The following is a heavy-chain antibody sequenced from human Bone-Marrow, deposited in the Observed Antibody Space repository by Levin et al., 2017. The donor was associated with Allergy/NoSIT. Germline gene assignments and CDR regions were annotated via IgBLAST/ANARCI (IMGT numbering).Heavy chain of an antibody. CDR3: ARRNYPYYFDF. CDR1: GGSISSSPSF. CDR2: ITYNGNT. V-gene: IGHV4-39*01. Sequence: SETLSLTCAVSGGSISSSPSFWGWIRQPPGKGLEWIAIITYNGNTYYDPSLQSRVTISVDTSKNQFSLKLTSVTAADTAVYFCARRNYPYYFDFWGQGTLVTVSS. J-gene: IGHJ4*02. D-gene: IGHD4-11*01.